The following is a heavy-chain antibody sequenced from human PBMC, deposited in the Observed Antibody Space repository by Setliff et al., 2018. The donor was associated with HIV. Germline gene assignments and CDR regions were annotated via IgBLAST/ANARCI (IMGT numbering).Heavy chain of an antibody. V-gene: IGHV4-38-2*02. CDR3: ARQNYYDVSGYYQRPQDFDY. J-gene: IGHJ4*02. CDR1: GFSINSNYY. CDR2: VRQDGDI. D-gene: IGHD3-22*01. Sequence: SETLSLTCNVSGFSINSNYYWSWIRQPPGKGLQWVGSVRQDGDIYFKPSLRSRVVMSVDPSKNQFSLRMTSVTAADSARYYCARQNYYDVSGYYQRPQDFDYWGQGLLVTVSS.